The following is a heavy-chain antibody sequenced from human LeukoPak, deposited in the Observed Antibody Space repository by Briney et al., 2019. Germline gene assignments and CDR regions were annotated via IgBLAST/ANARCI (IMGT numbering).Heavy chain of an antibody. V-gene: IGHV4-30-4*01. CDR3: ARGNWGLSSWYFHNWFDP. CDR2: IYYSGST. J-gene: IGHJ5*02. D-gene: IGHD6-13*01. Sequence: SETLSLTCTVSGGSISSGDYYWSWIRQPPGKGLEWIGYIYYSGSTYYNPSLKSRVTISVDTSKNQFSLKLSSVTAADTAVYYCARGNWGLSSWYFHNWFDPWGQGTLVTVSS. CDR1: GGSISSGDYY.